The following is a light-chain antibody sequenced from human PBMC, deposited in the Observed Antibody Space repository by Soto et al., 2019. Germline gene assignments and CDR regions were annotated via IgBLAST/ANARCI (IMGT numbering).Light chain of an antibody. CDR3: HQYGSSPWT. CDR1: EGVASNY. CDR2: GAS. J-gene: IGKJ1*01. V-gene: IGKV3-20*01. Sequence: IVLTPSAGTLWLSAGEMAALSDWASEGVASNYLAWYQHKPGQSPRLLFFGASNRATGIPDRFSGSGSGTDFTLTISRVEPEDFAVYYCHQYGSSPWTLGQGTKVDIK.